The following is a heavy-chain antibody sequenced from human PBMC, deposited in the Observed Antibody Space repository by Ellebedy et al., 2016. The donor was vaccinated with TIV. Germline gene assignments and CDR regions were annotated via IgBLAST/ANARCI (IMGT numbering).Heavy chain of an antibody. CDR1: GYSFTNYW. D-gene: IGHD6-19*01. J-gene: IGHJ4*02. V-gene: IGHV5-10-1*01. CDR2: IDPTDSYT. Sequence: GGSLRLSCKGFGYSFTNYWISWVRQMPGKGLEWMGKIDPTDSYTNYSPSFQGHVTISADKSISTAYLQWSGLKASDTAMYYCTRRTSSGYDYWGQGTLVTVSS. CDR3: TRRTSSGYDY.